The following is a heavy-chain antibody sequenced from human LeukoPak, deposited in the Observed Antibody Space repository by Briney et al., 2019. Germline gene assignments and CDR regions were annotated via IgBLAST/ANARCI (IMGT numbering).Heavy chain of an antibody. Sequence: ASVKVSCKASGYTFTGYYMHWVRQAPGQGLEWMGWINPNSGGTNYAQKFQGRVTMTRDTSISTAYMELSRLRSDDTAVYYCARVGYYYDSSGYYYWGRGTLVTVSS. J-gene: IGHJ4*02. CDR3: ARVGYYYDSSGYYY. D-gene: IGHD3-22*01. CDR1: GYTFTGYY. V-gene: IGHV1-2*02. CDR2: INPNSGGT.